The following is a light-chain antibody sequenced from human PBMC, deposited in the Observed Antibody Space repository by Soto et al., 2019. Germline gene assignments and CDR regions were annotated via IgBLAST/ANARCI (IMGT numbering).Light chain of an antibody. Sequence: DIQMTQSPSTLSGSVGDRVTITCRASQTISSWLAWYQQKPGKAPKLLIYKASTLKSGVPSRFSGSGSGTEFTLTLSSLQPDDFATYYCPHYNSYSEAFCQGTKVELK. CDR2: KAS. V-gene: IGKV1-5*03. CDR3: PHYNSYSEA. CDR1: QTISSW. J-gene: IGKJ1*01.